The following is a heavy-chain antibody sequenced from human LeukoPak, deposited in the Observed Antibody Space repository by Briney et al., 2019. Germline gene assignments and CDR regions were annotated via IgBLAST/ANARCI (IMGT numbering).Heavy chain of an antibody. J-gene: IGHJ6*03. CDR2: INHSGST. CDR1: GGSSSGYY. D-gene: IGHD3-10*01. Sequence: SETLSLTCAVYGGSSSGYYWSWIRQPPGKGLEWIGEINHSGSTNYNPSLKSRVTISVHTSKNQFSLKLSSVTAADTAVYYCARLTKDDSGSYRFGKKKRGYMDVWGKGTTVTISS. V-gene: IGHV4-34*01. CDR3: ARLTKDDSGSYRFGKKKRGYMDV.